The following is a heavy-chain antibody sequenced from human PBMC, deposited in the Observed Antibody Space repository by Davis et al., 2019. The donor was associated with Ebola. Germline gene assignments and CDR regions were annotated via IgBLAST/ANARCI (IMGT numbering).Heavy chain of an antibody. D-gene: IGHD2-15*01. CDR1: GYTFTSYY. CDR3: AREGRYCSGGSCYSYYFDY. Sequence: AASVKVSCKASGYTFTSYYMHWVRQAPGQGLEWMGIINPSGGSTSYAQKFQGRVTMTRDTSTRTVYMELSSLRSEDTAVYYCAREGRYCSGGSCYSYYFDYWGQGTRVTVSS. J-gene: IGHJ4*02. CDR2: INPSGGST. V-gene: IGHV1-46*01.